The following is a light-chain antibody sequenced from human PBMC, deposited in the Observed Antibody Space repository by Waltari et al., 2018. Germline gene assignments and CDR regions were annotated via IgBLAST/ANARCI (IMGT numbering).Light chain of an antibody. Sequence: AIRMTQSPSSFSASTGDRVTITCRASQGINTYVAWYKKKPGKAPNLLIYAASTLQSGVPSRFSGSGSGTDFTLTISCLQSEDFAAYYCQQYYNYPYTFGQGTKVEIK. CDR1: QGINTY. V-gene: IGKV1-8*01. J-gene: IGKJ2*01. CDR2: AAS. CDR3: QQYYNYPYT.